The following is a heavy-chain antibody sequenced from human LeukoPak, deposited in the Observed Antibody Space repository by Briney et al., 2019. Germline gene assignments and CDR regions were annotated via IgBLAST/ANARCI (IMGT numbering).Heavy chain of an antibody. CDR1: GGSFTGYF. Sequence: PSETLSLTCAVYGGSFTGYFWSWIRQPPGRGLEWIAEINHSGSTNYNPSLKSRVTISVDTSKNQLSLKLSSVTAADTAVYYCARGGYFDLWGRGTLVTVSS. V-gene: IGHV4-34*01. CDR3: ARGGYFDL. CDR2: INHSGST. J-gene: IGHJ2*01.